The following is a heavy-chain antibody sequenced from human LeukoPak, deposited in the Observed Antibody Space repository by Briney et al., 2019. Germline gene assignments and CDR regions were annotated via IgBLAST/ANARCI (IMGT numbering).Heavy chain of an antibody. CDR1: GGTFSSYA. CDR3: ARDLADYGDYDFWFVP. D-gene: IGHD4-17*01. CDR2: IIPILGIA. J-gene: IGHJ5*02. Sequence: ASVKVSCKASGGTFSSYAISWVRQAPGQGLEWMGRIIPILGIANYAQKFQGRVTITADKSTSTAYMELSSLRSEDTAVYYCARDLADYGDYDFWFVPWGQGTLVTVSS. V-gene: IGHV1-69*04.